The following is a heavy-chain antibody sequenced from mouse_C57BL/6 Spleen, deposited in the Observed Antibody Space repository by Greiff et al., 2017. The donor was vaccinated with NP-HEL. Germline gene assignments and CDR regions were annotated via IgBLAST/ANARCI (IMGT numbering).Heavy chain of an antibody. Sequence: EVQLQQSGPELVKPGASVKISCKASGYTFTDYYMNWVKQSHGKSLEWIGDINPNNGGTSYNQKFKGKATLTVDKSSSTAYMALRSLTSEDSAVYYCARGGTVVATLGYYAMDYWGQGTSVTVSS. CDR3: ARGGTVVATLGYYAMDY. D-gene: IGHD1-1*01. CDR1: GYTFTDYY. V-gene: IGHV1-26*01. J-gene: IGHJ4*01. CDR2: INPNNGGT.